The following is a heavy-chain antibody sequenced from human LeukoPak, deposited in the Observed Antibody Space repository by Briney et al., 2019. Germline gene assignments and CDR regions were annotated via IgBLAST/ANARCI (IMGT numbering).Heavy chain of an antibody. Sequence: GGSLRLSCAASGFTFSSYAMSWVRQAPGKGLEWVSSMTSSRYIYYADSVKGRFTISRDDANNLVFLQMHSLRAEDTAIYYCTRDQFFDYDNDDAFDVWGQGTKVIVSS. J-gene: IGHJ3*01. CDR2: MTSSRYI. D-gene: IGHD3-22*01. V-gene: IGHV3-21*04. CDR1: GFTFSSYA. CDR3: TRDQFFDYDNDDAFDV.